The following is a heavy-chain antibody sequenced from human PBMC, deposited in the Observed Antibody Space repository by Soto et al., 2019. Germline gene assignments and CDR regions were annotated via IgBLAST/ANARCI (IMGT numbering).Heavy chain of an antibody. Sequence: QITLKESGPALVKPTQTLTLTCTFSGFSLTTRGVGVGCVRQPPGKALQWLAVIHWNDDTPYTSSLVARLAVTKDITKNQVVFTMTNMDPADTGTYFCIHRRVNGGMDHWGPGILVTVSS. V-gene: IGHV2-5*01. CDR3: IHRRVNGGMDH. CDR2: IHWNDDT. J-gene: IGHJ4*02. CDR1: GFSLTTRGVG.